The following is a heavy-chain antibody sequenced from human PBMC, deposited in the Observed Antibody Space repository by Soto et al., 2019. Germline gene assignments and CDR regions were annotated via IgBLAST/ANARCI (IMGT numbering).Heavy chain of an antibody. CDR2: ISGSGGST. D-gene: IGHD2-8*01. CDR3: AKSWVVLMVYAAPHY. V-gene: IGHV3-23*01. CDR1: GFTFSSYA. Sequence: LRLSCAASGFTFSSYAMSWVRQSPGKGLEWVSAISGSGGSTYYADSVKGRFTISRDNSKNTLYLQMNSLRAEDTAVYYCAKSWVVLMVYAAPHYWGQGTLVTVSS. J-gene: IGHJ4*02.